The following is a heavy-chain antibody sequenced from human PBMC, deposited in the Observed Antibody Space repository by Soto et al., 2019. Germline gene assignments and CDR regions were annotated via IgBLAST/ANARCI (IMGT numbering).Heavy chain of an antibody. CDR3: ARGTRRIASPSYSSSSVGYYYYMDV. J-gene: IGHJ6*03. D-gene: IGHD6-6*01. CDR1: GYTFTSYD. V-gene: IGHV1-8*01. CDR2: MNPNSGNT. Sequence: ASVKVSCKASGYTFTSYDINWVRQATGQGLEWMGWMNPNSGNTGYAQKFQGRVTMTRNTSISTAYMELSSVRSEDTAVYYCARGTRRIASPSYSSSSVGYYYYMDVWGKGTTVTVSS.